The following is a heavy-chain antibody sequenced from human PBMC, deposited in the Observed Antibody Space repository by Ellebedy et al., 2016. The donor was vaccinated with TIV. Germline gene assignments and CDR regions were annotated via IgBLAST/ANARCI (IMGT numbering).Heavy chain of an antibody. D-gene: IGHD2-15*01. CDR2: IYYSGST. J-gene: IGHJ6*02. V-gene: IGHV4-59*01. Sequence: SETLSLTCTVSGGSISSYYWSWIRQPPGKGLEWIGYIYYSGSTNYNPSLKSRVTISVDTSKNQFPLKLSSVTAADTAVYYCARGPLRWELPYYYYGMDVWGQGTTVTVSS. CDR1: GGSISSYY. CDR3: ARGPLRWELPYYYYGMDV.